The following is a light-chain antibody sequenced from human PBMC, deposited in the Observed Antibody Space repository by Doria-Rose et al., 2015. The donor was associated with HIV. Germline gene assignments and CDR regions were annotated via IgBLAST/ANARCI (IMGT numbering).Light chain of an antibody. Sequence: TPSPSSLYASVGTRVTLTCRARQNLHHCLTRYQHKIGKAPKLLIYTASPLHTGVPSRFSGSGSVTEFTFTISSLQPEDIATDYCQHCESPPYTFGGGTKLEI. CDR1: QNLHHC. CDR3: QHCESPPYT. J-gene: IGKJ2*01. V-gene: IGKV1-33*01. CDR2: TAS.